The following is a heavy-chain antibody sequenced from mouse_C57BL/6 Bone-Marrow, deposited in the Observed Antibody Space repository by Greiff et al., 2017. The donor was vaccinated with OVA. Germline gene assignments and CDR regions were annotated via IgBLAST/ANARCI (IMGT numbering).Heavy chain of an antibody. Sequence: EVKLVESGEGLVKPGGSLKLSCAASGFTFSSYAMSWVRQTPEKRLEWVAYISSGGDYIYYADTVKGRFNISRDNARNTLYLQMSSLKSEDTAMYYCTRDDYDYFDYWGQGTTLTVSS. V-gene: IGHV5-9-1*02. CDR2: ISSGGDYI. CDR3: TRDDYDYFDY. J-gene: IGHJ2*01. D-gene: IGHD2-13*01. CDR1: GFTFSSYA.